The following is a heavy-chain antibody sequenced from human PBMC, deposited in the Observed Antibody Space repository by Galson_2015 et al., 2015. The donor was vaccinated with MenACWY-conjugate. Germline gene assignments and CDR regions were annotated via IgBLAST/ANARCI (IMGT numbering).Heavy chain of an antibody. D-gene: IGHD4-17*01. Sequence: SLRLSCAASGFTFDDYGMNWFRQAPGKGLGWVSVINWNGFSTGYADSVKGRFTISRDNAKNSLYLQMNSLRAEDTALYYCARDRATVTNYYYYGMDVWGQGTTVTVSS. CDR2: INWNGFST. CDR3: ARDRATVTNYYYYGMDV. J-gene: IGHJ6*02. CDR1: GFTFDDYG. V-gene: IGHV3-20*04.